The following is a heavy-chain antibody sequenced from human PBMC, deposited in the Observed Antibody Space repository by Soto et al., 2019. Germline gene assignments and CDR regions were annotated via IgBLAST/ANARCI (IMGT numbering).Heavy chain of an antibody. CDR3: ARVGGVAARTFDY. CDR2: LYYSGNT. D-gene: IGHD2-15*01. Sequence: XETLSLTCTVSGGSISPFYWSWVRQPPGKGLEWIGYLYYSGNTNYNPSLKSRVAISVDASKNQVSLRLTSVTAADTAVYYCARVGGVAARTFDYWGQGTVVTVSS. V-gene: IGHV4-59*01. J-gene: IGHJ4*02. CDR1: GGSISPFY.